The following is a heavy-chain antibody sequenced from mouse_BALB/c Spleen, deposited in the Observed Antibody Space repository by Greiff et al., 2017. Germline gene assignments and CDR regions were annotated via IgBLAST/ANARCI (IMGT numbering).Heavy chain of an antibody. CDR3: ARAKLGYFDY. J-gene: IGHJ2*01. V-gene: IGHV5-9*03. CDR2: ISSGGGNT. Sequence: EVKVEESGGGLVKPGGSLKLSCAASGFTFSSYTMSWVRQTPEKRLEWVATISSGGGNTYYPDSVKGRFTISRDNAKNNLYLQMSSLRSEDTALYYCARAKLGYFDYWGQGTTLTVSS. CDR1: GFTFSSYT. D-gene: IGHD4-1*01.